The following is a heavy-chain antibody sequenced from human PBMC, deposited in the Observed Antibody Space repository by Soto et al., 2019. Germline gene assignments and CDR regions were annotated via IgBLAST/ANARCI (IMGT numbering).Heavy chain of an antibody. J-gene: IGHJ4*02. V-gene: IGHV3-30*18. Sequence: QVQLVESGGGVVQPGRSLRLSCAASGFTFSSYGMHWVRQAPGKGLAWVAVISYDGSNKYYADSVKGRFTISRDNSKNTLYLQMNSLRAEDTAVYYWAKDPGQGLVGGYFDYWGQGTLVTVSS. CDR1: GFTFSSYG. CDR3: AKDPGQGLVGGYFDY. D-gene: IGHD2-8*02. CDR2: ISYDGSNK.